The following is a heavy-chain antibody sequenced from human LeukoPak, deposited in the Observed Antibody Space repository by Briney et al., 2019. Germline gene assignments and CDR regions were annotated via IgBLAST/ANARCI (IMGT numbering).Heavy chain of an antibody. J-gene: IGHJ4*02. V-gene: IGHV4-30-4*01. Sequence: PSQTQSLTCTVSGGSISSGDYYWSWIRQPPGKGLEWIGYIYYSGSTYYNPSLKSRVTISVDTSKNQFSLKLSSVTAADTAVYYCARVRIDGDLHFDYWGQGTLVTVSS. D-gene: IGHD4-17*01. CDR3: ARVRIDGDLHFDY. CDR2: IYYSGST. CDR1: GGSISSGDYY.